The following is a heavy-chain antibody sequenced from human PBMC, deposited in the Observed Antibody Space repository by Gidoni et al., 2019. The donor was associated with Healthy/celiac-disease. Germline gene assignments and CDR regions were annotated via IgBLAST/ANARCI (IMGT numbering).Heavy chain of an antibody. D-gene: IGHD5-12*01. V-gene: IGHV3-23*01. CDR1: GFTFSSYA. Sequence: EVQLLESGGGLVQPGGSLRLSCAASGFTFSSYAMSWVRQAPGKGLEWVSAISGSGGSTYYADSVKGRFTISRDNSKNTLYLQMNSLRAEDTAVYYCAKEGDSGYDWFSNWFDPWGQGTLVTVSS. CDR2: ISGSGGST. J-gene: IGHJ5*02. CDR3: AKEGDSGYDWFSNWFDP.